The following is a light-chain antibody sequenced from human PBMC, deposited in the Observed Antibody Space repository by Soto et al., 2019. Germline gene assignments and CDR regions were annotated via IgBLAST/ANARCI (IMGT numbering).Light chain of an antibody. CDR3: QQYNSYLT. J-gene: IGKJ4*01. CDR1: QGISSW. Sequence: DIQMTQSPSTLSASVGDRVTITCRASQGISSWLAWYQQKPGKAPKLLIYDASSLESGVPLRFSGSGSGTEFSLSISSLQPDDFATYYCQQYNSYLTFGGGTKVEIK. V-gene: IGKV1-5*01. CDR2: DAS.